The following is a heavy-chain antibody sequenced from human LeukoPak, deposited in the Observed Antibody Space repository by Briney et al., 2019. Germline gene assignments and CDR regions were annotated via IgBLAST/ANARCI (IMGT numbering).Heavy chain of an antibody. CDR2: INPNSGGT. Sequence: ASLKVSCKASGYTFTGYYMHWVRQAPGQGLEWMGWINPNSGGTNYAQKFQGRVTMTRGTSISTAYMELSRLRSDDTAVYYCAREGIVGATTPYYYYGMDVWGQGTTVTVSS. D-gene: IGHD1-26*01. J-gene: IGHJ6*02. CDR3: AREGIVGATTPYYYYGMDV. V-gene: IGHV1-2*02. CDR1: GYTFTGYY.